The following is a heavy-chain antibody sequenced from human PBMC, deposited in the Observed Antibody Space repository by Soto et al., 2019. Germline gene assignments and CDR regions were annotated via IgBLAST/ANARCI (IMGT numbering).Heavy chain of an antibody. CDR3: GRYVGWRQSADYFDY. D-gene: IGHD3-10*02. V-gene: IGHV5-51*01. Sequence: GESLKISCKGFGYNFTNYWIGWVRQMPGKGLEWMGIIYPGESDTRYSPSFQGQVTISADKSISTAYLEWSSLKASDTAIYYCGRYVGWRQSADYFDYWGQGALVTVSS. J-gene: IGHJ4*02. CDR2: IYPGESDT. CDR1: GYNFTNYW.